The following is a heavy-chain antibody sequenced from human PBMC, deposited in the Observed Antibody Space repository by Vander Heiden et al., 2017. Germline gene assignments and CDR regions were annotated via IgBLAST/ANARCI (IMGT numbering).Heavy chain of an antibody. Sequence: QVQLVESGGGVVQPGSPRILPCAAPALTSGSPGMHWVRQAPGKGLEWVAVIWYDGSNKYYADSVKGRFTISRDNSKNTLYLQMNSLRAEDTAVYYCARDRWGYSGYDFYDYWGQGTLVTVSS. CDR3: ARDRWGYSGYDFYDY. CDR2: IWYDGSNK. J-gene: IGHJ4*02. D-gene: IGHD5-12*01. CDR1: ALTSGSPG. V-gene: IGHV3-33*01.